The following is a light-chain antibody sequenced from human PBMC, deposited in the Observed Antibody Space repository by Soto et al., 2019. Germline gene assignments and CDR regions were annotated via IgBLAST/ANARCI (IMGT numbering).Light chain of an antibody. J-gene: IGLJ1*01. CDR3: QSADSSGTSI. CDR2: KDS. Sequence: SYELTQPPSVSVSPGQTARITCSGDALPKKYAYWYQQRPGQAPVVVIYKDSERPSGIPERFSGSSSGTTVTLTISGVQAEDEADYYCQSADSSGTSIFGTGTKLTVL. V-gene: IGLV3-25*03. CDR1: ALPKKY.